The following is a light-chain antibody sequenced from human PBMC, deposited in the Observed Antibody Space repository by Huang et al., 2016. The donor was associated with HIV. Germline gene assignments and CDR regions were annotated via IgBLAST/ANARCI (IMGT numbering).Light chain of an antibody. V-gene: IGKV2-28*01. CDR3: MQALQTRT. Sequence: DIVMTQSPLSLPVTPGEPASISCRSSQSLLHSNGYNYLDWYLQKPGQSPQLLIYLGYNRASGVPDRFSGSGSGTDFTLKISRVEAEDVGVYYCMQALQTRTCGQGTKVEIK. J-gene: IGKJ1*01. CDR2: LGY. CDR1: QSLLHSNGYNY.